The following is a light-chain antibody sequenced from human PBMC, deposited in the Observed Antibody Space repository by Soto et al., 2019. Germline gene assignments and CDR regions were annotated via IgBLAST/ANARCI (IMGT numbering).Light chain of an antibody. V-gene: IGKV1-5*03. J-gene: IGKJ4*01. CDR1: QSISSW. CDR2: KAS. Sequence: DIQMTQSPSSLSASVGDRVTIICRASQSISSWLAWYQQKPGKAPKLLIYKASTLESGVPSRFSGSGSGTEFTLTISSLQPDDFATYSCQQYVAYPLTFGGGTKVDIK. CDR3: QQYVAYPLT.